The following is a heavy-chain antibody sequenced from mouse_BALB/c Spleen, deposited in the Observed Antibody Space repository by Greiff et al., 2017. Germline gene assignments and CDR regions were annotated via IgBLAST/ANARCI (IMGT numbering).Heavy chain of an antibody. D-gene: IGHD1-2*01. CDR2: SRNKANDYTT. V-gene: IGHV7-1*02. CDR3: ARDAFFDYGYGYYAMDY. CDR1: GFTFSDFY. Sequence: EVQRVESGGGLVQPGGSLRLSCATSGFTFSDFYMEWVRQPPGKRLEWIAASRNKANDYTTEYSASVKGRFIVSRDTSQSILYLQMNALRAEDTAIYYCARDAFFDYGYGYYAMDYWGQGTSVTVSS. J-gene: IGHJ4*01.